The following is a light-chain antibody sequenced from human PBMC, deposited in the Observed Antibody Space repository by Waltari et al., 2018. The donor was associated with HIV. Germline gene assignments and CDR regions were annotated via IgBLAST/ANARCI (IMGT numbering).Light chain of an antibody. CDR3: QVWDASTDHVV. CDR1: NIGSNS. Sequence: SYVLTQPPSVSVAPGQTARITCGGNNIGSNSVHWYQQKPGQAPVLVVYDDSDRPSGVPDRISGTNSGNTATLTISRVEAGDEAVFHCQVWDASTDHVVFGGGTKLTVL. J-gene: IGLJ2*01. V-gene: IGLV3-21*02. CDR2: DDS.